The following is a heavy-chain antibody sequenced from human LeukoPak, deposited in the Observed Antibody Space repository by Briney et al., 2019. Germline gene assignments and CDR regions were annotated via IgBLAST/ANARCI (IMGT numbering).Heavy chain of an antibody. V-gene: IGHV4-4*07. CDR3: ARDVPVTTIFGVVPHHRYYFDY. J-gene: IGHJ4*02. Sequence: SETLSLTCTVSGCSISSYYWSWIRQPAGKGLEWVGRIYTSGSTNYNPYLKSRVTMSVETSKNQFSLKLSSVTAADTAVYYCARDVPVTTIFGVVPHHRYYFDYWGQGTLVTVSS. CDR1: GCSISSYY. CDR2: IYTSGST. D-gene: IGHD3-3*01.